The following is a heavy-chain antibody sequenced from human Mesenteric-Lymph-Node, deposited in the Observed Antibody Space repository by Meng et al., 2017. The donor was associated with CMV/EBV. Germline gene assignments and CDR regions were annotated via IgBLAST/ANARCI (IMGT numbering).Heavy chain of an antibody. D-gene: IGHD3-22*01. CDR3: ARAEYYYGSSGYYRWDH. Sequence: ASVKVSCKASGYTFTGYYMHWVRQAPGQGLEWMGWINPNSGDTNYSKKFQGRVTMTRDTSISTAYMEVSGLRSDDTAVFYCARAEYYYGSSGYYRWDHWGQGTPVTVSS. J-gene: IGHJ4*02. V-gene: IGHV1-2*02. CDR2: INPNSGDT. CDR1: GYTFTGYY.